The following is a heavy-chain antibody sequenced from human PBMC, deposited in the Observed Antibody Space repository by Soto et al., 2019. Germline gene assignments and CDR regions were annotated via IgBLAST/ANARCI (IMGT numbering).Heavy chain of an antibody. Sequence: HGESLKISCKGSGYSFTIHWITWVRQMPGKGLEWMGTIDPSDSYTNYSPSFQGHVTISTDKSISTAYLQWSSLKASDTAMYYCARHFGDYWGQGTLVTVSS. CDR1: GYSFTIHW. V-gene: IGHV5-10-1*01. CDR3: ARHFGDY. CDR2: IDPSDSYT. J-gene: IGHJ4*02. D-gene: IGHD3-10*01.